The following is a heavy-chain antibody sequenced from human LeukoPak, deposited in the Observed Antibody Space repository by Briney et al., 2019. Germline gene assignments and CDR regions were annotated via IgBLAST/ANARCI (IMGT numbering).Heavy chain of an antibody. J-gene: IGHJ4*02. Sequence: GGSLRLSCAASGFTVSSNYMSWVRHAPGKGLEWVSVIYSGGATYYAHSVKGRFSISRENTKNTLYLQLNSLRAEDTAVYYCAREVVPMTTGFDYWGQGTLVSVSS. CDR3: AREVVPMTTGFDY. CDR1: GFTVSSNY. CDR2: IYSGGAT. D-gene: IGHD4-17*01. V-gene: IGHV3-66*01.